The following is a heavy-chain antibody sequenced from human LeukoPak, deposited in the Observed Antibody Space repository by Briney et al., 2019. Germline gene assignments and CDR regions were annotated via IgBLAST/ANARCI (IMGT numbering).Heavy chain of an antibody. Sequence: GGSLRLSCAGSGFTFSSSWMGWVRQAPGKGLEWVANTNQDESEKYYVDSVKGRFTISRDSAKNSLFLQMNSLRVEDTAVYYCTRDEAWGQGTLVTVSS. CDR3: TRDEA. CDR1: GFTFSSSW. V-gene: IGHV3-7*01. CDR2: TNQDESEK. J-gene: IGHJ5*02.